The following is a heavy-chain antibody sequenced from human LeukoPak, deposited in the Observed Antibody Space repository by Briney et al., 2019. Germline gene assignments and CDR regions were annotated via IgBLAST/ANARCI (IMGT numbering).Heavy chain of an antibody. Sequence: TLSLTCTVSGGSISSGSYYWSWIRQPAGKGLEWIGRIYTSGSTNYNPSLKSRVTISVDTSKNQFSLKLSSVTAADTAVYYCARASPPFGELPDYWGQGTLVTVSS. J-gene: IGHJ4*02. D-gene: IGHD3-10*01. CDR3: ARASPPFGELPDY. V-gene: IGHV4-61*02. CDR2: IYTSGST. CDR1: GGSISSGSYY.